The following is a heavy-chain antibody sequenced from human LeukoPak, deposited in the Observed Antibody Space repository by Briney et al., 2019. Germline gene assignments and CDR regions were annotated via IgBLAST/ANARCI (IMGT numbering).Heavy chain of an antibody. Sequence: PSETLSLTCTVSGGSISSYYWSRIRQPPGKGLEWIGYIYYSGSTNYNPSLKSRVTISVDTSKNQFSLKLSSVTAADTAVYYCARGLYGDYGYFDYWGQGTLVTVSS. J-gene: IGHJ4*02. D-gene: IGHD4-17*01. CDR3: ARGLYGDYGYFDY. CDR1: GGSISSYY. V-gene: IGHV4-59*12. CDR2: IYYSGST.